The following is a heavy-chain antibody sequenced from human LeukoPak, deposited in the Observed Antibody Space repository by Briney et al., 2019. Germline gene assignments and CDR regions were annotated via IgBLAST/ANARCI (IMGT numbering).Heavy chain of an antibody. CDR2: IYTSGST. V-gene: IGHV4-61*02. CDR1: GGSISSGSYY. J-gene: IGHJ1*01. CDR3: ARKSYDSSGYGYFQH. D-gene: IGHD3-22*01. Sequence: SQTLSLTCTVSGGSISSGSYYWSWIRQPAGKGLEWIGRIYTSGSTNYNPSLKSRVTISVDTSKNQFSLKLSSVTAADTAVYSCARKSYDSSGYGYFQHWGQGTLVTVSS.